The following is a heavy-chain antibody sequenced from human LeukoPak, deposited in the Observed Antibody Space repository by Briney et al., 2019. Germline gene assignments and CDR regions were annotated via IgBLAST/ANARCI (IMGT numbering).Heavy chain of an antibody. J-gene: IGHJ3*02. D-gene: IGHD5-24*01. V-gene: IGHV4-34*01. CDR2: INHSGST. CDR3: ARDSARDGYNSDAFDI. CDR1: GGSFSGYY. Sequence: SETLSLTCAVYGGSFSGYYWSWIRQPPGKGLEWIGEINHSGSTNYNPSLKSRVTISVDTSKNQFSLKLSSVTAEDTAVYYCARDSARDGYNSDAFDIWGRGTMVTVSS.